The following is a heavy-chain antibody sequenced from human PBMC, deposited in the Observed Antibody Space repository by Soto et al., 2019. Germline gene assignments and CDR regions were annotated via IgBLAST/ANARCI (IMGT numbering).Heavy chain of an antibody. V-gene: IGHV3-23*01. CDR3: AKGQTTTTADLFDK. J-gene: IGHJ4*02. D-gene: IGHD6-25*01. Sequence: EVQLLESGGGLVQPGGSLRLSCAASGFTFSTYAMSWVRQAPGKGLEWVSTLSSSGVRTYYADSVKGRFTISRDNSKNTLFLQMNSLRAEDTAMYYCAKGQTTTTADLFDKWGQGTLVTVSS. CDR1: GFTFSTYA. CDR2: LSSSGVRT.